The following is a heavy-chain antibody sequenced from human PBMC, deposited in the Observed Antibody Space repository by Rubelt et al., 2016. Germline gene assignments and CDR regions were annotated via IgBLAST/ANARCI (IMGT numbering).Heavy chain of an antibody. V-gene: IGHV1-24*01. CDR3: AADSGYGPSMDV. Sequence: QAPGKGLEWMGGFDPEDGETIYAQKFQERVTITRDMSTSTAYMELSSLRSEDTAVYYCAADSGYGPSMDVWGQGTTVTVSS. D-gene: IGHD5-12*01. J-gene: IGHJ6*02. CDR2: FDPEDGET.